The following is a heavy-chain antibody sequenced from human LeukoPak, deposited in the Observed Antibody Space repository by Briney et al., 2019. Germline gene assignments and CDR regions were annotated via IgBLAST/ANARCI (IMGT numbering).Heavy chain of an antibody. J-gene: IGHJ4*02. V-gene: IGHV1-69*04. CDR3: ARESIAARSSPFFDY. CDR2: IIPILGIA. Sequence: SVKVSCKASGGTFSSYAISWVRQAPGQGLEWMGRIIPILGIANYAQRFQGRVTITAGKSTSTAYMELSSLRSEDTAVYYCARESIAARSSPFFDYWGQGTLVTVSS. CDR1: GGTFSSYA. D-gene: IGHD6-6*01.